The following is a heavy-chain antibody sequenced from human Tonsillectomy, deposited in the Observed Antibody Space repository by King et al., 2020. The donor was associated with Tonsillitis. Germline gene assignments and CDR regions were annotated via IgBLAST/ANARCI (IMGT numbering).Heavy chain of an antibody. Sequence: VQLVESGGGLVKPGGSLRLSCAASGFTFSPYSMNWGRQAPGKGLEWVSFISGSSSYVYSGDSVEGRFTISRDNAKNSLYLQMNSLRAEDTAVYYCARVRGSGNEYHYMDVWGKGTTVTVSS. CDR2: ISGSSSYV. J-gene: IGHJ6*03. D-gene: IGHD3-10*01. CDR3: ARVRGSGNEYHYMDV. V-gene: IGHV3-21*01. CDR1: GFTFSPYS.